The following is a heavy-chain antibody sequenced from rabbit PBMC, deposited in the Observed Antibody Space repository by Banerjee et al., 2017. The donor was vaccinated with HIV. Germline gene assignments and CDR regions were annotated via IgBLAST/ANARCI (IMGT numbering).Heavy chain of an antibody. CDR2: IYAAKGST. CDR3: ARAIVPWLGLTRLDL. D-gene: IGHD4-1*01. Sequence: QERLVESGGGLVQPGGSLTLSCKASGIDFTNYYISWVRQAPGKGLEWIGIIYAAKGSTDYASWVNGRFTISSDNAQSTVDLKMTSLTAVDTATYFCARAIVPWLGLTRLDLWGQGTLVTVS. CDR1: GIDFTNYY. V-gene: IGHV1S47*01. J-gene: IGHJ3*01.